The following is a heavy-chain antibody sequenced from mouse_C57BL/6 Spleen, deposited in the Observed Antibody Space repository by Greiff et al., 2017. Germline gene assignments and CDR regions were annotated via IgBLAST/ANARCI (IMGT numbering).Heavy chain of an antibody. D-gene: IGHD1-1*01. V-gene: IGHV5-4*03. CDR2: ISDGGSYT. Sequence: DVKLVESGGGLVKPGGSLKLSCAASGFTFSSYAMSWVRQTPEKRLEWVATISDGGSYTYYPDNVKGRFTISRDNAKNNLYLQMSHLKSEDTAMYYCARSSFYGSSFYAMDYWGQGTSVTVSS. CDR1: GFTFSSYA. J-gene: IGHJ4*01. CDR3: ARSSFYGSSFYAMDY.